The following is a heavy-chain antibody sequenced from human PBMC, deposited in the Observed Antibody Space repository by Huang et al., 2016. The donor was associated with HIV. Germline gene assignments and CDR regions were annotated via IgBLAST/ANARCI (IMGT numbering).Heavy chain of an antibody. D-gene: IGHD3-10*01. J-gene: IGHJ4*02. CDR1: GFTFSSYG. CDR3: AKDKVRGITLYYFDY. V-gene: IGHV3-30*18. CDR2: ISYDGGDK. Sequence: QVQLVESGGGVVQPGRSLRLSCAASGFTFSSYGMHWVRQAPGEGLEWVAVISYDGGDKYYADSVTGRFTISRDNSKNTLYLQMNSLRAEDTALYYCAKDKVRGITLYYFDYWGQGTLVTVSS.